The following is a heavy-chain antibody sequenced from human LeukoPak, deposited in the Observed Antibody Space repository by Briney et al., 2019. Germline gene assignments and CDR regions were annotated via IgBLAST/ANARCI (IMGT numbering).Heavy chain of an antibody. CDR2: IYYSGST. J-gene: IGHJ4*02. V-gene: IGHV4-30-4*08. Sequence: PSETLSLTCTVSGGSISSYYWSWIRQPPGKGLEWIGYIYYSGSTYYNPSLKSRVTISVDTSKNQFSLKLSSVTAADTAVYYCARDHYGSGMFDYWGQGTLVTVSS. CDR1: GGSISSYY. CDR3: ARDHYGSGMFDY. D-gene: IGHD3-10*01.